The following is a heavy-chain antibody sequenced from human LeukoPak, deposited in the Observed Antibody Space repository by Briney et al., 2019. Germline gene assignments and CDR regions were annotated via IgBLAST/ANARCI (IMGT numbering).Heavy chain of an antibody. V-gene: IGHV3-53*01. CDR3: ARESIVVVPAARLYEYYYGMDV. J-gene: IGHJ6*02. CDR2: IYSGGST. Sequence: GGSLRLSCAASGFTVSSNYMSWVRQAPGKELEWVSVIYSGGSTYYADSVKGRFTISRDNSKNTLYLQMNSLRAEDTAVYYCARESIVVVPAARLYEYYYGMDVWGQGTTVTVSS. CDR1: GFTVSSNY. D-gene: IGHD2-2*01.